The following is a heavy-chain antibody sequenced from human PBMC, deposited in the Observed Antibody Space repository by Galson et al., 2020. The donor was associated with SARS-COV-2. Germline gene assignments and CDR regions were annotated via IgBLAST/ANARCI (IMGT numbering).Heavy chain of an antibody. V-gene: IGHV3-23*01. D-gene: IGHD1-26*01. CDR3: ASKGWEPPTFDY. CDR2: ISGSGGST. J-gene: IGHJ4*02. Sequence: GGSLRLSCAASGFTFSSYAMSWVRQAPGKGLEWVSAISGSGGSTYYADSVKGRFTISRDNSKNTLYLQMNRLRAEDTAVYYCASKGWEPPTFDYWGQGTLVTVSS. CDR1: GFTFSSYA.